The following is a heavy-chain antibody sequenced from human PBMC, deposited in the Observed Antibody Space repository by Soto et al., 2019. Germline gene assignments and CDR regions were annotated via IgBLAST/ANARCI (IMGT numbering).Heavy chain of an antibody. V-gene: IGHV4-59*08. CDR1: GGSISSYY. J-gene: IGHJ4*02. D-gene: IGHD3-10*01. CDR3: ARHNYGSGSTYFDY. CDR2: IYYSGST. Sequence: QVQLQESGPGLVKPSETLSLTCTVSGGSISSYYWSWIRQPPGKGLEWIGYIYYSGSTNYNPSLKRRVTISVDTSKNQFSRKLNSMPAADTAVYYCARHNYGSGSTYFDYWGQGTLVTVSS.